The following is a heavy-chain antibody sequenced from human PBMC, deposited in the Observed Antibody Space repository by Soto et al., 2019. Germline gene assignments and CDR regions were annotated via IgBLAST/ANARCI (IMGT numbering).Heavy chain of an antibody. Sequence: GGSLRLSCAASGFTFSSYGMHWVRQAPGKGLEWVAVIWYDGSNKYYADSVKGRFTISRDNSKNTLYLQMNSLRAEDTAVYYCARGGGSGWTEVYYYGMDVWGQGTTVTVSS. D-gene: IGHD6-19*01. V-gene: IGHV3-33*01. CDR1: GFTFSSYG. CDR2: IWYDGSNK. CDR3: ARGGGSGWTEVYYYGMDV. J-gene: IGHJ6*02.